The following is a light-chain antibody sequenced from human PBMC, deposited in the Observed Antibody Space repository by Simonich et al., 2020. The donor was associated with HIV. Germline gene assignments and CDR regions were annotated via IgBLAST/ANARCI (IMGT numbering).Light chain of an antibody. CDR1: QSVSSN. Sequence: DIVMTQSPATLSVSPGARATLSCRASQSVSSNLAWYQQNPGQALRLLIYGASTRATGIPARFSGSGSGTAFTLTISSLQSADFAVYYCQQYNNWPYTFGQGTKLEIK. J-gene: IGKJ2*01. CDR3: QQYNNWPYT. CDR2: GAS. V-gene: IGKV3-15*01.